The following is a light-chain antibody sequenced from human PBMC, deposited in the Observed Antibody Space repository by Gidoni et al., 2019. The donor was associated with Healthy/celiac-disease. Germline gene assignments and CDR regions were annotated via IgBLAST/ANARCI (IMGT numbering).Light chain of an antibody. J-gene: IGKJ1*01. CDR2: WAS. CDR1: QSVLYSSNNKNY. Sequence: DIVMTQATDSLAVSLGERATINCKSSQSVLYSSNNKNYLAWYQQKPGQPPKLLIYWASTRESGVPDRFSGRGSGTDFTLTISSLQAEDVAVYYCQQYYSTLTWTFGQXTKVEIK. V-gene: IGKV4-1*01. CDR3: QQYYSTLTWT.